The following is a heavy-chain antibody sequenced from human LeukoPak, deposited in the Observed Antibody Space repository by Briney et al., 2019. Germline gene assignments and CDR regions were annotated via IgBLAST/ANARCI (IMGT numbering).Heavy chain of an antibody. CDR3: AKVVDTFSWPNYGMDV. CDR1: GFTFSSYG. CDR2: ISYDGSNK. Sequence: PGGSLRLSCAASGFTFSSYGMHWVRQAPGKGLEWVAVISYDGSNKYYADSVKGRFTISRDNSKNTLYLQMNSLRAEDTAVYYCAKVVDTFSWPNYGMDVWGQGTTVNVSS. D-gene: IGHD5-18*01. J-gene: IGHJ6*02. V-gene: IGHV3-30*18.